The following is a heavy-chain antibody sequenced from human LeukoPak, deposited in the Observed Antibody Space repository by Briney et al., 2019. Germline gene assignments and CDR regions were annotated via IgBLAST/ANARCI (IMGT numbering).Heavy chain of an antibody. CDR1: GFTFDNYA. Sequence: PGRSLRLSCAASGFTFDNYAMHWVRQAPGKGLEWGSGIALNSGNTGFADSVKGRLTISRDNAENSLYLQMNSLTPEDTAFYFCAKDMNSYGSGSSYNPWGPFDSWGQGTLVTVSS. D-gene: IGHD3-10*01. CDR2: IALNSGNT. J-gene: IGHJ4*02. V-gene: IGHV3-9*01. CDR3: AKDMNSYGSGSSYNPWGPFDS.